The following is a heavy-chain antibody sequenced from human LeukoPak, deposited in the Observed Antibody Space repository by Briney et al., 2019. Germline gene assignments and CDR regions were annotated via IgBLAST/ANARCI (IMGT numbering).Heavy chain of an antibody. CDR1: GGSISSYY. V-gene: IGHV4-59*01. CDR2: LYYSGST. CDR3: ARVNYGSATKEDY. J-gene: IGHJ4*02. Sequence: PSETLSLTCTVSGGSISSYYWSWIRQPPGKGLEWIGYLYYSGSTNYNPSLKSRVTISVDTSKNQFSLKLSSVTAADTAVYYCARVNYGSATKEDYWGQGTLVTVSS. D-gene: IGHD3-10*01.